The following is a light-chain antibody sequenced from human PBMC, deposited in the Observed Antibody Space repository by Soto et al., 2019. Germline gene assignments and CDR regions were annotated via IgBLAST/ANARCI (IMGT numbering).Light chain of an antibody. CDR2: YDN. CDR3: AAWDDSLNGRV. V-gene: IGLV1-44*01. Sequence: PVLTQPPSASGTPGQRVTISCSGSNSNIGSNTVNWYQQLPGTAPKLLIYYDNLRPSGVPDRISGSKSGTSASLAISGLQSDDEADYYCAAWDDSLNGRVFGTGTKLTVL. J-gene: IGLJ1*01. CDR1: NSNIGSNT.